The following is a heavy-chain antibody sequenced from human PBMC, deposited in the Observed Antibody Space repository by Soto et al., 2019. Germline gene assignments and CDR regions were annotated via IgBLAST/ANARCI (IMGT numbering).Heavy chain of an antibody. CDR2: LNPSGSP. J-gene: IGHJ6*02. CDR1: LSACF. D-gene: IGHD3-3*01. Sequence: LSACFKSGCRQLPGKGLGRIGELNPSGSPNYNPSLQRRVTTSVDTSKNQFSLKLSSLTAADTAVYYCARGLRVTIFGVVIIGYYGMDVWCQGPTVT. CDR3: ARGLRVTIFGVVIIGYYGMDV. V-gene: IGHV4-34*13.